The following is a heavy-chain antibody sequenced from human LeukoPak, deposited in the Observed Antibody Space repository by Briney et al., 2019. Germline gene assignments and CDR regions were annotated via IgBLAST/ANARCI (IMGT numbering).Heavy chain of an antibody. Sequence: GGSLRLSCAASGFTFSSYGMHWVRQAPGKGLEWVAVIWYDGSNKYYADSVKGRFTISRDNSKNTLYLQMNSLRAEDTAVYYCAKETRYRAHYYYYYGMDVWGQGTTVTVSS. J-gene: IGHJ6*02. CDR1: GFTFSSYG. V-gene: IGHV3-30*02. CDR3: AKETRYRAHYYYYYGMDV. CDR2: IWYDGSNK. D-gene: IGHD5-12*01.